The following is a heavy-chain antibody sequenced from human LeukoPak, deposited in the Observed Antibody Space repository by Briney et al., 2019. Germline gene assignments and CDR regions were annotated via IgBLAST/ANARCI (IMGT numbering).Heavy chain of an antibody. V-gene: IGHV3-23*01. CDR1: GFTFSTYA. CDR2: ISGSGGST. D-gene: IGHD5-12*01. Sequence: GGSLRLSCAAPGFTFSTYAMSWVRQAPGKGLEWVSAISGSGGSTYYADSVKGRFTISRDNSKNTLYLQMNSLRAEDTAVYYCAKEGYSGYDYSDYWGQGTLVTVSS. CDR3: AKEGYSGYDYSDY. J-gene: IGHJ4*02.